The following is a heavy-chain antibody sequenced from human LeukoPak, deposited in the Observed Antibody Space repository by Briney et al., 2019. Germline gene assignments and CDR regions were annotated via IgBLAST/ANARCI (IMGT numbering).Heavy chain of an antibody. Sequence: SETLSLTCTVSGGSISSYYWSWIRQPAGKGLEWIGRIYTSGSTNYNPSLKSRVTMSVDTSKNQFSLKLSSVTAADTAVYYCARDNLSTMIPGMDVWGQGTTVTVSS. CDR3: ARDNLSTMIPGMDV. D-gene: IGHD3-22*01. CDR1: GGSISSYY. CDR2: IYTSGST. V-gene: IGHV4-4*07. J-gene: IGHJ6*02.